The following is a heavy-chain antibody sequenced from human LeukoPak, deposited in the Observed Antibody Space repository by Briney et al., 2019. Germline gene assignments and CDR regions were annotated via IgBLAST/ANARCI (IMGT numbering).Heavy chain of an antibody. CDR3: AKDLIVGATGGLFDY. Sequence: GGSLRLSCAASGFTFSSYGMHWVRQAPGKGLEWVAFIRYDGSNKYYADSVKGRFTISRDNSKNTLYLQMNSLRAEDTAVYYCAKDLIVGATGGLFDYWGQGTLVTVSS. CDR1: GFTFSSYG. CDR2: IRYDGSNK. D-gene: IGHD1-26*01. J-gene: IGHJ4*02. V-gene: IGHV3-30*02.